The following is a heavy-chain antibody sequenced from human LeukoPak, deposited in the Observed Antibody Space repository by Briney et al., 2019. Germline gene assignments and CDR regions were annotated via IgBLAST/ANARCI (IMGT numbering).Heavy chain of an antibody. CDR1: GFTFDDYA. Sequence: DRSLRLSRAASGFTFDDYAMHWVRQAPGKGLEWVSGISWNSGSIGYADSVKGRFTISRDNAKNSLYLQMNSLRAEDTALYYCAKDPSDYCGSGSSIDYWDQGTLVTVSS. J-gene: IGHJ4*02. CDR2: ISWNSGSI. CDR3: AKDPSDYCGSGSSIDY. D-gene: IGHD3-10*01. V-gene: IGHV3-9*01.